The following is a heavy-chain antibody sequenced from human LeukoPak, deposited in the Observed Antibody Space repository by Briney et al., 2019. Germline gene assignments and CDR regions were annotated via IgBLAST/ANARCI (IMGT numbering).Heavy chain of an antibody. V-gene: IGHV4-30-4*08. CDR2: IYYSGRT. CDR1: GGSISSGDYY. D-gene: IGHD2-2*01. CDR3: ARESIVVPAAIDY. J-gene: IGHJ4*02. Sequence: PSQTLSLTCTVSGGSISSGDYYWSWIRHPPGKGLESIGYIYYSGRTYYNPSLKSRVTISVDTSKNQFSLRLSSVTAADTAVYYCARESIVVPAAIDYWGQGTLVTVSS.